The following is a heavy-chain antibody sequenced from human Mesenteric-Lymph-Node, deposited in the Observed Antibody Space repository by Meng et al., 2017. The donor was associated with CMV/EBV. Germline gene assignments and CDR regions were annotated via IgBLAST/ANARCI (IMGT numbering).Heavy chain of an antibody. Sequence: GGSLRLSCAASGFSFSDHFMDWVRQAPGKGLEWVGRIRSKRRSYTTEYAASVEGRFTVSRDDSMNSLYLQMNGLRADDTAIYYCASLGYCSGSNCYISGYWGQGTLVTVSS. J-gene: IGHJ4*02. CDR3: ASLGYCSGSNCYISGY. V-gene: IGHV3-72*01. CDR2: IRSKRRSYTT. D-gene: IGHD2-15*01. CDR1: GFSFSDHF.